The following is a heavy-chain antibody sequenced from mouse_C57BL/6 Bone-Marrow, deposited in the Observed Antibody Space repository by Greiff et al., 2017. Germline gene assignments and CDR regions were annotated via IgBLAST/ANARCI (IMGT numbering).Heavy chain of an antibody. V-gene: IGHV1-81*01. CDR1: GYTFTSYG. J-gene: IGHJ3*01. CDR3: ARGDSSGYAY. CDR2: IYPRSGNT. Sequence: QVHLQQSGAELARPGASVKLSCKASGYTFTSYGISWVKQRTGQGLEWIGEIYPRSGNTYYNEKFKGKATLTADKSSSTAYMELRSLTSEDSAVYFCARGDSSGYAYWGQGTLVTVSA. D-gene: IGHD3-2*02.